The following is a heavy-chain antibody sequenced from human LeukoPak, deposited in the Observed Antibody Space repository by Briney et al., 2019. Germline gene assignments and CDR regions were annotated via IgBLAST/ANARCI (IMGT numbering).Heavy chain of an antibody. CDR3: ASGDYMDY. V-gene: IGHV3-7*01. CDR2: IKQDGSEK. Sequence: GGSLRPSCAASGFTFNNYWMSWVRQAPGKGLEWVANIKQDGSEKYYVDSVKGRFTISRDNAKNSLFLQMNSLRAEDTAVYYCASGDYMDYWGQGTLVTVSS. D-gene: IGHD3-16*01. CDR1: GFTFNNYW. J-gene: IGHJ4*02.